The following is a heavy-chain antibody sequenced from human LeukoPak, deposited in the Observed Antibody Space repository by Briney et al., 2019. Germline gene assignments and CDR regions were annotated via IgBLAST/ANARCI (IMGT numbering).Heavy chain of an antibody. J-gene: IGHJ4*02. CDR3: AFNYYDSSGYYYDY. Sequence: SETLSLTCTVSGGSISSSSYYWGWIRQPPGKGLEWIGSIYYSGSTYYNPSLKSRVTISVDTSKNQFSLKLSSVTAADTAVYYCAFNYYDSSGYYYDYWGQGTLVTVSS. V-gene: IGHV4-39*01. D-gene: IGHD3-22*01. CDR1: GGSISSSSYY. CDR2: IYYSGST.